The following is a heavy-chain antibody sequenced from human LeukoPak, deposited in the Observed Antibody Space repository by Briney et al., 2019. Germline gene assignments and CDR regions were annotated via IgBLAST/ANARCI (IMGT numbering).Heavy chain of an antibody. D-gene: IGHD6-19*01. Sequence: PSETLSLTCSVAGGSISRSTYYWAWIRQPPGKGLEWIGTIYYSGSTYYNPSLKSAVIISVDTSKNQFSLKLTSVTAADTAVYFCARLYSSAWFGRYFDSWGRGTLVTVSS. J-gene: IGHJ4*02. CDR3: ARLYSSAWFGRYFDS. CDR1: GGSISRSTYY. CDR2: IYYSGST. V-gene: IGHV4-39*01.